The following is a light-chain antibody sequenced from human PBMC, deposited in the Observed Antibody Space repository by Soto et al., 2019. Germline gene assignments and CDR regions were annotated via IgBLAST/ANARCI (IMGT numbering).Light chain of an antibody. J-gene: IGKJ4*01. Sequence: EIVLTQSPDILSLSPGERATLSCRTSEPIRNTFVAWYQQKPGQAPRLLIYGASSRAIGIPGRFSGSGSGTDFTLTIDRLEPEDFALYYCQQYADSPLTFGGGTTVDIK. CDR3: QQYADSPLT. V-gene: IGKV3-20*01. CDR1: EPIRNTF. CDR2: GAS.